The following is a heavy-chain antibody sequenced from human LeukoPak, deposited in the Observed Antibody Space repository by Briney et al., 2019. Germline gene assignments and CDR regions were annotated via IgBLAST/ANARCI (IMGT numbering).Heavy chain of an antibody. Sequence: GGSLRLSCAASGFTVSSYYMSWVRQAPGKGLEWVSDIYSGGSTYYAASVKGRFTISRDNSKNTLYLQMNSLRAEDTAVYYCARAVVKYYYYYMDVWGKGTTVTVSS. J-gene: IGHJ6*03. CDR3: ARAVVKYYYYYMDV. CDR1: GFTVSSYY. V-gene: IGHV3-53*01. CDR2: IYSGGST.